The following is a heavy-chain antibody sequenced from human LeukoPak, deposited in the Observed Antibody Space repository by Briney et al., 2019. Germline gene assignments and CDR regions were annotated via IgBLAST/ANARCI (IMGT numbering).Heavy chain of an antibody. Sequence: GGSLRLSCAASGFTFSSYAMSWVRQAPGKGLEWVSAISGSGGSTYYADSVKGRFTISRDNSKNTLYLQMNSLRAEDTAVYYCAKDSLIVSAIVVVPAAMKDWGQGTLVTVSS. D-gene: IGHD2-2*01. V-gene: IGHV3-23*01. CDR1: GFTFSSYA. CDR2: ISGSGGST. J-gene: IGHJ4*02. CDR3: AKDSLIVSAIVVVPAAMKD.